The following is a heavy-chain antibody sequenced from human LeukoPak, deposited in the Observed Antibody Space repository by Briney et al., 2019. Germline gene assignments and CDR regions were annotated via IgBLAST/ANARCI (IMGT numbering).Heavy chain of an antibody. J-gene: IGHJ6*03. CDR2: ISSNGGST. V-gene: IGHV3-64*01. D-gene: IGHD3-10*01. Sequence: PGGSLRLSCAASGFTFSSYAMHWVRQAPGKGLEYVSAISSNGGSTYYANSVKGRFTISRDNSKNTLYLQMGSLRAEDMAVYYCARGGGWFGESLDYMDVWGKGTTVTVSS. CDR3: ARGGGWFGESLDYMDV. CDR1: GFTFSSYA.